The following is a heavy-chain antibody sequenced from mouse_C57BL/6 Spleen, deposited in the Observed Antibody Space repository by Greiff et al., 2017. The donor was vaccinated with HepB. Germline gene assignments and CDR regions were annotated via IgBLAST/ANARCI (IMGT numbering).Heavy chain of an antibody. CDR2: IYPGDGDT. Sequence: VQGVESGPELVKPGASVKISCKASGYAFSSSWMNWVKQRPGKGLEWIGRIYPGDGDTNYNGKFKGKATLTADKSSSTAYMQLSSLTSEDSAVYFCAKGGYGYDRGFAYWGQGTLVTVSA. D-gene: IGHD2-2*01. CDR1: GYAFSSSW. V-gene: IGHV1-82*01. CDR3: AKGGYGYDRGFAY. J-gene: IGHJ3*01.